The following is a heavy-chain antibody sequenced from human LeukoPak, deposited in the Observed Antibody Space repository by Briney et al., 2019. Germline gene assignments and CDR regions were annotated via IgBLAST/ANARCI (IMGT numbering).Heavy chain of an antibody. V-gene: IGHV3-53*01. D-gene: IGHD6-6*01. Sequence: GGSLRLSCAASGFTVSSNYMSWVRQAPGKGLEWVSVIYSGGSTYYADSVKGRFTISRDNSKNTLYLQMNSLRVEDTAVYYCATSFGAARPYFDYWGQGTLVTVSS. CDR2: IYSGGST. J-gene: IGHJ4*02. CDR3: ATSFGAARPYFDY. CDR1: GFTVSSNY.